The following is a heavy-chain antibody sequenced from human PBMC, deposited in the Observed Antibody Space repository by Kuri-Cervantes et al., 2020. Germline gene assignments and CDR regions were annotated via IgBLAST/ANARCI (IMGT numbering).Heavy chain of an antibody. J-gene: IGHJ6*02. CDR3: ARGMRLWFGELLPFYGMDV. CDR2: IWYDGSNK. D-gene: IGHD3-10*01. CDR1: GFTFSSYA. V-gene: IGHV3-33*08. Sequence: GGSLRLSCAASGFTFSSYAMHWVRQAPGKGLEWVAVIWYDGSNKYYADSVKGRFTISRDNSKNTLYLQMNSLRAEDTAVYYCARGMRLWFGELLPFYGMDVWGQGTTVTVSS.